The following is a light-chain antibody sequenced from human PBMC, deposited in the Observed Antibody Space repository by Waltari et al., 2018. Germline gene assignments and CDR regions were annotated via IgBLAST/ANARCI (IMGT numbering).Light chain of an antibody. J-gene: IGKJ3*01. CDR2: DAS. CDR1: QDTSNN. CDR3: QQYDNLVFT. Sequence: DIQMTQSPSSLSASVGARVTITCQASQDTSNNLNWYQQKPGKAPKLLIYDASNLETGVPSRFSGNGSGTDFTFTISSLQPEDIATYFCQQYDNLVFTFGPGTKVDIK. V-gene: IGKV1-33*01.